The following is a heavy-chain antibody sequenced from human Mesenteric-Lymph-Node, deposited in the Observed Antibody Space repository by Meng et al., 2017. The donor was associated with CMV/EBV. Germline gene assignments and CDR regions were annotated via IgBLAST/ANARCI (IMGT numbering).Heavy chain of an antibody. D-gene: IGHD2-21*01. J-gene: IGHJ5*02. CDR1: GFSFSTYG. CDR3: ARLWDTNWFDP. CDR2: IYSGGST. Sequence: GESLKISCAASGFSFSTYGIHWVRQAPGKGLEWVSVIYSGGSTYYADSVKGRFTISRDNSKNTVYLQMNSLRPEDTAVYYCARLWDTNWFDPWGQGTLVTVSS. V-gene: IGHV3-NL1*01.